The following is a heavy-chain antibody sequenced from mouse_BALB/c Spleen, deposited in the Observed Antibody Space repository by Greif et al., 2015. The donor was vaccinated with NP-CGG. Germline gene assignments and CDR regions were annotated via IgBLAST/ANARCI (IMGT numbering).Heavy chain of an antibody. CDR1: GYTFTSYW. V-gene: IGHV1-87*01. Sequence: QVQLQQSGAELARPGASVKLSCKASGYTFTSYWMQWVKQRPGQGLEWIGAIYPGDGDTRYTQKFKGKATLTADKSSSTAYMQLSSLASEDSAVYYCARGLLRYLFDYWGQGTTLTVSS. CDR2: IYPGDGDT. CDR3: ARGLLRYLFDY. D-gene: IGHD1-1*01. J-gene: IGHJ2*01.